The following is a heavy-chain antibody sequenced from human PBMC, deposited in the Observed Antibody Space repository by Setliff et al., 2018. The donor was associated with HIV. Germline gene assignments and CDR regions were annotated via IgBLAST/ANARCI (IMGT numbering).Heavy chain of an antibody. Sequence: ASVKVSCKTSGYAFTSYHIHWVRQAPGQGLEWMGKIFVGDSTTHYAQKFQGRVTLTSDTSTNIVYMELSSLRSEDTAVYYCAREGPKTYYFDYWARERWSPSPQ. CDR2: IFVGDSTT. CDR3: AREGPKTYYFDY. CDR1: GYAFTSYH. J-gene: IGHJ4*02. V-gene: IGHV1-46*01.